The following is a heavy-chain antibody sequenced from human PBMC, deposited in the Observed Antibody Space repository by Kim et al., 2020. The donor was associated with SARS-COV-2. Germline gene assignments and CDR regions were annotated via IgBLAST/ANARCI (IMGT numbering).Heavy chain of an antibody. V-gene: IGHV3-74*01. D-gene: IGHD1-26*01. CDR1: GFSLSNYW. Sequence: GGSLRLSCAVSGFSLSNYWMHWVRQAPGKGLVWVSRISSDGITVNYADSVKGRFTISRDNTRNTLYLQMNSRRADDTAVYYCTRVVEGAAGLCDYWGQGTLVTVSS. J-gene: IGHJ4*02. CDR2: ISSDGITV. CDR3: TRVVEGAAGLCDY.